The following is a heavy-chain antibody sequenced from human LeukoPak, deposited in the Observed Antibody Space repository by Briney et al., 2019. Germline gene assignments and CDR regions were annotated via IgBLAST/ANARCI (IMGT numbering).Heavy chain of an antibody. J-gene: IGHJ3*02. V-gene: IGHV4-34*01. CDR1: GGSFSGYY. Sequence: PSETLSLTCSVYGGSFSGYYWSWIRQPPGKGLEWIGEINHSGSTNYNPSLKSRVTISVDTSKNQFSLKLSSVTAADTAVYYCASSPRFGAFDIWGQGTMVTVSS. D-gene: IGHD3-16*01. CDR3: ASSPRFGAFDI. CDR2: INHSGST.